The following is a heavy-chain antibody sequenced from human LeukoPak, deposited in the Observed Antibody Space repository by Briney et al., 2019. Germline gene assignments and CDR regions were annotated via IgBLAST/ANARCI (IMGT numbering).Heavy chain of an antibody. CDR1: GGSISSYY. CDR3: ARGGVGLGSYGVDY. D-gene: IGHD1-26*01. V-gene: IGHV4-59*01. CDR2: IYYSGST. Sequence: SETLSLTCTVSGGSISSYYWSWIRQPPGKGLEWIGYIYYSGSTNYNPSLKSRVTISVDTSKNQFSLKLSSVTAADTAVYYCARGGVGLGSYGVDYWGQGTLVTVSP. J-gene: IGHJ4*02.